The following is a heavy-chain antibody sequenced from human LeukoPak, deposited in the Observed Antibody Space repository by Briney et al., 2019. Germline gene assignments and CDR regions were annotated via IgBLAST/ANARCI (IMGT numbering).Heavy chain of an antibody. CDR1: GGSISSGGYS. Sequence: SETLPLTCTVSGGSISSGGYSWSWIRQPPGKGLEWIGYIYHSGSTYFNPSLKSRVTISVDKSKNQFSLKLSSVTAADTAVYYCAREGDGSTGAFDIWGQGTMVTVSS. V-gene: IGHV4-30-2*01. CDR3: AREGDGSTGAFDI. J-gene: IGHJ3*02. CDR2: IYHSGST. D-gene: IGHD2-21*01.